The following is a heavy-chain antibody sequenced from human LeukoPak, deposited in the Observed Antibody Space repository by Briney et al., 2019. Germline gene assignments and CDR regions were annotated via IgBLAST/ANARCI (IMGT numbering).Heavy chain of an antibody. CDR3: TRENNWFDA. Sequence: ASVRVSCKASGYTFTGYYLHWVRQAPGHRLEWMGWVYPNSGDTNYAQKFQGRVIMTGDTSISTAYMELSRLTSDDTAVYYCTRENNWFDAWGQGTLVTVSS. CDR2: VYPNSGDT. J-gene: IGHJ5*02. V-gene: IGHV1-2*02. CDR1: GYTFTGYY.